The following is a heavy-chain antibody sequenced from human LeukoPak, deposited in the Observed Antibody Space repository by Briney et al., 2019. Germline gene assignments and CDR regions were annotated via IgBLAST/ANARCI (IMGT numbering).Heavy chain of an antibody. CDR2: IYYRGST. V-gene: IGHV4-59*08. D-gene: IGHD2/OR15-2a*01. CDR1: GGSISSYH. CDR3: ARLLPLGFDY. Sequence: SETLSLTCTVSGGSISSYHWSWIRQPPGQGLEWIGYIYYRGSTNYNPSLKSRVTISVDTSKTQFSLKLSSVTAADTAVYYCARLLPLGFDYCGQGTLVTVSS. J-gene: IGHJ4*02.